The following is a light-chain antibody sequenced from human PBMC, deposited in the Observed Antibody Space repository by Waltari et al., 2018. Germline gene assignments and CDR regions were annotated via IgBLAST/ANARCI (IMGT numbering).Light chain of an antibody. J-gene: IGLJ1*01. V-gene: IGLV4-69*01. CDR2: LNSDGSH. CDR3: QTWGTGIWV. Sequence: QLVLTQSPSASASLGASVKLTCTLSSGHSSYAIAWHQQQPEKGPRYLMKLNSDGSHSKGDGIPDRFSGSGSGAERYLTISSLQSEDEADYYYQTWGTGIWVFGTGTKVTVL. CDR1: SGHSSYA.